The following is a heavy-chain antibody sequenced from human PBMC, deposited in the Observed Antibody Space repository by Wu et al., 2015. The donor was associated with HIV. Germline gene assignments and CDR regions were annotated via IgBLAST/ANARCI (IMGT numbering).Heavy chain of an antibody. Sequence: HVQLVQSGAEVKKPGASVKVSCKASGYTFTGYYMHWVRQAPGQGLEWMGWINPNSGGSGGTNYAQKFQGRVTMTRDTSISTAYMELSRLRSADTAVYYCVSSAGTSYYFDYWGQGTLVTVSS. V-gene: IGHV1-2*02. CDR1: GYTFTGYY. CDR2: INPNSGGSGGT. CDR3: VSSAGTSYYFDY. J-gene: IGHJ4*02. D-gene: IGHD2-2*01.